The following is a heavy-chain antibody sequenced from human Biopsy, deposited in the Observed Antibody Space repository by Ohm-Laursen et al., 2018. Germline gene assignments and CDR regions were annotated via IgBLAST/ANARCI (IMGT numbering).Heavy chain of an antibody. CDR1: GFTLSDHN. D-gene: IGHD3-16*01. J-gene: IGHJ3*01. Sequence: SLRLSCAASGFTLSDHNMHWVRQAPGTGLEWVAFIWSSATYKAYADSVKGRFTVSRVNSKNTVYLQMNSLSADDTAIYSCVKDGGQTAPYSFDVWGQGTMVTVSS. V-gene: IGHV3-33*06. CDR2: IWSSATYK. CDR3: VKDGGQTAPYSFDV.